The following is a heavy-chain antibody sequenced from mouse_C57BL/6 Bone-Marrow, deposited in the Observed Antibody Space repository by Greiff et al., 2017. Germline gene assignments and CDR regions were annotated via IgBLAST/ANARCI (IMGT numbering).Heavy chain of an antibody. V-gene: IGHV1-69*01. CDR1: GYTFTSYW. CDR2: IDPSDSYT. CDR3: ARMTTVVATFDY. Sequence: VQLQQPGAELVMPGASVKLSCKASGYTFTSYWMHWVKQRPGQGLEWIGEIDPSDSYTNYNQKFKGKSTLTVDKSSSTAYMQRSSLTSEDSAVYYCARMTTVVATFDYWGQGTTLTVSS. J-gene: IGHJ2*01. D-gene: IGHD1-1*01.